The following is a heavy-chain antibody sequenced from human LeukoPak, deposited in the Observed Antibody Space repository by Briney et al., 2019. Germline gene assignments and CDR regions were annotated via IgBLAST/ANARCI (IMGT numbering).Heavy chain of an antibody. CDR2: ISWNSGSI. D-gene: IGHD4-17*01. Sequence: GGSLRLSCAASGFTFDDYAMHWVRQAPGKGLEWVSGISWNSGSIGYADSVKGRFTISRDNAKNSLYLQMNSLRAEDTALYYCAKAPFARDGDYFDYWGQGTLVTVSS. CDR3: AKAPFARDGDYFDY. J-gene: IGHJ4*02. V-gene: IGHV3-9*01. CDR1: GFTFDDYA.